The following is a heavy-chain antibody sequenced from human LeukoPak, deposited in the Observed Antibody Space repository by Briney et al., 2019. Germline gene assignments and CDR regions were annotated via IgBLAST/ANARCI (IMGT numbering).Heavy chain of an antibody. D-gene: IGHD2-2*01. J-gene: IGHJ3*02. V-gene: IGHV4-59*01. CDR1: GGSISSYY. Sequence: PSETLSLTCTVSGGSISSYYWSWIRQPPGKGLEWIGYIYYSGSTNYNPSLKSRVTISVDTSKNQFSLKLSSVTAADTAVYYCAREPRHVVPAAEAFDIWGQGTMVTVSS. CDR2: IYYSGST. CDR3: AREPRHVVPAAEAFDI.